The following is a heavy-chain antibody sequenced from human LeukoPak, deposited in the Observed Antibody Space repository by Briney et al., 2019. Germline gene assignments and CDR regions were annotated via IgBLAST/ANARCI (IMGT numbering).Heavy chain of an antibody. CDR1: GFTLNSYW. CDR2: IKQDGSVK. V-gene: IGHV3-7*05. Sequence: GGSLRLSCAAYGFTLNSYWMSWVRQAPGKGLGWVASIKQDGSVKYSVDSVKGRLTISRDDAKNSLYLQMNSLRAEDTAVYYCARDLDYWGQGALVTVSS. CDR3: ARDLDY. J-gene: IGHJ4*02.